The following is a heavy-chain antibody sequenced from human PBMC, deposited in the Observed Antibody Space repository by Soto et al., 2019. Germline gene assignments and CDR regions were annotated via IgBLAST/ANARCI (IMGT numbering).Heavy chain of an antibody. V-gene: IGHV3-7*01. CDR1: GFTFSGYW. Sequence: GSLRLSCAGSGFTFSGYWMTWVRQPPGKGLEWVASVNQDGTQKFYIDSVKGRFTVSRDDSKNMLYLEMNSLRPEDTAVYYCAKYAGSGSHFDSWGQGTLVTVSS. J-gene: IGHJ4*02. CDR3: AKYAGSGSHFDS. D-gene: IGHD3-3*01. CDR2: VNQDGTQK.